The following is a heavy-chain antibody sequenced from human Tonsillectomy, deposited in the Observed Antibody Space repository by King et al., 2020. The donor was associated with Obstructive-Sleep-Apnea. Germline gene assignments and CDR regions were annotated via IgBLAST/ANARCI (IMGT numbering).Heavy chain of an antibody. Sequence: VQLVESGGGLVQAGGSLRLSCTASGFTVSSNYMSWVRQAPGKGLEWVSVIYSGGSTYYADSVKGRFTISRHNSKNTVYLQMNSLRTEDTAVYFCARGSGNYYDSSGYYYPFDYWGQGTLVTVSS. CDR2: IYSGGST. V-gene: IGHV3-53*04. J-gene: IGHJ4*02. CDR3: ARGSGNYYDSSGYYYPFDY. D-gene: IGHD3-22*01. CDR1: GFTVSSNY.